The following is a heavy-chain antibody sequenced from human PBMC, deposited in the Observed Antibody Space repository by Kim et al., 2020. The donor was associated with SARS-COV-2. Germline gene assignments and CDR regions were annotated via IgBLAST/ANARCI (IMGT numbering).Heavy chain of an antibody. Sequence: SETLSLTCSVSGSSITTFYYWGWIRQPPGKGLEWIGNIDRTGKTFYNPSLTSRVTISIDTSKNQFSLNLSSVTAADTAFYHCVRPDWSRVADKYHFDYWG. V-gene: IGHV4-38-2*01. CDR3: VRPDWSRVADKYHFDY. J-gene: IGHJ4*01. D-gene: IGHD3-9*01. CDR2: IDRTGKT. CDR1: GSSITTFYY.